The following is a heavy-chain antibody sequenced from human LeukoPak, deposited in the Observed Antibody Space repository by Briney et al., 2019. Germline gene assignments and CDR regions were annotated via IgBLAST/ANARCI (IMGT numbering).Heavy chain of an antibody. CDR1: GGSISSYY. J-gene: IGHJ4*02. D-gene: IGHD2/OR15-2a*01. Sequence: PSETLSLTCTVSGGSISSYYWSWIRQPPGKGLDWIGYIYYSGSTNYNPSLKSRVTISVDTSKNQFSLKLSSVTAADTAVYYCARVGSQYPYYFDYWGQGTLVTVSS. CDR3: ARVGSQYPYYFDY. CDR2: IYYSGST. V-gene: IGHV4-59*01.